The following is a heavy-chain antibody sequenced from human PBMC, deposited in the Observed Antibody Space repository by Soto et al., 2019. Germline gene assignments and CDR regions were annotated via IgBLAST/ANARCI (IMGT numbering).Heavy chain of an antibody. CDR3: ARDLGGSYYIDY. CDR2: ISYDGSNK. Sequence: QVQLVESGGGVVQPGRSLRLSCAASGFTFSSYAMHWVRQAPGKGLVWVAVISYDGSNKYYADSVKGRFTISRDNSKNTLYLQMNSLRAEDTAVYYCARDLGGSYYIDYWGQGTLVTVSS. V-gene: IGHV3-30-3*01. D-gene: IGHD1-26*01. CDR1: GFTFSSYA. J-gene: IGHJ4*02.